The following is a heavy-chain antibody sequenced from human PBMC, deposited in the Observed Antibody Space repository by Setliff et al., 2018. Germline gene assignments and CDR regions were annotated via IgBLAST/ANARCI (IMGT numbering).Heavy chain of an antibody. CDR3: ARDPDTAMVRNDAFEI. CDR1: GFIFNNYA. J-gene: IGHJ3*02. V-gene: IGHV3-23*03. CDR2: IYGDGTTI. D-gene: IGHD5-18*01. Sequence: GGSLRLSCAASGFIFNNYAISWVRQVPGRGLQWVSIIYGDGTTIYYADSVKGRFTISRDSSKDTVYLQMNSLRAEDTATYYCARDPDTAMVRNDAFEIWGQGTMVTASS.